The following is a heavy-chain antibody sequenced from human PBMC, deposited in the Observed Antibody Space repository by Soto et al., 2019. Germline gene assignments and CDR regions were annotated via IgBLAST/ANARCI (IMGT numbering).Heavy chain of an antibody. J-gene: IGHJ4*02. V-gene: IGHV1-69*06. Sequence: SVKVSCKASGGTFSSYAVSWVRQAPGQGLEWMGGIIPIFGTANYAQKFQGRVTITADKSTSTAYMELSSLRSEDTAVYYCAKVSYYYDSSAHWGQGPLGTVSS. D-gene: IGHD3-22*01. CDR2: IIPIFGTA. CDR1: GGTFSSYA. CDR3: AKVSYYYDSSAH.